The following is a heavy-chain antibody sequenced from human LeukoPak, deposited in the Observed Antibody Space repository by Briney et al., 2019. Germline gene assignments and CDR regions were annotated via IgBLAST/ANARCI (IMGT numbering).Heavy chain of an antibody. J-gene: IGHJ4*02. CDR3: AKAPNYYDSSGYGY. V-gene: IGHV3-23*01. CDR2: ISGSGGST. CDR1: GFTFSSYA. D-gene: IGHD3-22*01. Sequence: PGGSLRLSCAASGFTFSSYAMSWVRQAPGKGLEWVSAISGSGGSTYYADSVKGRFTISRDNFKNTLYLQMNSLRAEDTAVYYCAKAPNYYDSSGYGYWGQGTLVTVSS.